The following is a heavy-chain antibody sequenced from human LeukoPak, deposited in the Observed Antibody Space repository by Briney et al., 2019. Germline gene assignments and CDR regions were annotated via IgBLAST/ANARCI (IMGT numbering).Heavy chain of an antibody. CDR2: IYYSGST. J-gene: IGHJ4*02. V-gene: IGHV4-59*01. Sequence: SETLSLTCTASGGSISSYYWSWIRQPPGKGLEWISYIYYSGSTNYNPSLKSRVTISVDTAKNQFSLKLSSVTAADTAVYYCARGYSGSYYGYWGQGTLVTVSS. D-gene: IGHD1-26*01. CDR1: GGSISSYY. CDR3: ARGYSGSYYGY.